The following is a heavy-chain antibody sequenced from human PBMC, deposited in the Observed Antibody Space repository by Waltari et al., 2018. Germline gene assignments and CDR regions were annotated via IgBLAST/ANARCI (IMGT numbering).Heavy chain of an antibody. CDR1: GGSISSGGYY. CDR3: ARVEDLEWSLRGFDP. D-gene: IGHD3-3*01. J-gene: IGHJ5*02. V-gene: IGHV4-31*03. Sequence: QVQLQESGPGLVKPSQTLSLTCTVSGGSISSGGYYWSWIRQPPGKGLEWIGYIYYSGSTYYNPSLKSRVTISVDTSKNQFSLKLSSVTAADTAVYYCARVEDLEWSLRGFDPWGQGTLVTVSS. CDR2: IYYSGST.